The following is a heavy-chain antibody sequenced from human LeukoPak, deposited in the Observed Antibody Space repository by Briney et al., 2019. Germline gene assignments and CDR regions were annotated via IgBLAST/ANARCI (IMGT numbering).Heavy chain of an antibody. CDR2: IRRGANSYTT. J-gene: IGHJ3*02. CDR1: GFTFSDYI. Sequence: SGGSPRLSCAASGFTFSDYILDWVRQAPGKGLEWVGRIRRGANSYTTEYAASVKGRFTISRDDSKNSLYLHMNSLKTEDTAVYHCSRDGGEGGNSAFDIWGQGTMVTVSS. V-gene: IGHV3-72*01. D-gene: IGHD3-16*01. CDR3: SRDGGEGGNSAFDI.